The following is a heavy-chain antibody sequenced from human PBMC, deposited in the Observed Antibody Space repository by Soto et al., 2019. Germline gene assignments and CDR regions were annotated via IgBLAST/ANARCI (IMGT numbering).Heavy chain of an antibody. CDR1: VDTFTNPE. CDR2: MCLNTDNT. J-gene: IGHJ6*03. Sequence: QVQLVQSGAEVKKPGASVKVSCKASVDTFTNPEINWVRQATGQGLEWMGWMCLNTDNTGNAQKFQGRVTMTRDTSIMKVYMELSSLISEGAAVYSCASVPGASRYFYHMDVWGKGTTVTVSS. CDR3: ASVPGASRYFYHMDV. D-gene: IGHD3-10*01. V-gene: IGHV1-8*01.